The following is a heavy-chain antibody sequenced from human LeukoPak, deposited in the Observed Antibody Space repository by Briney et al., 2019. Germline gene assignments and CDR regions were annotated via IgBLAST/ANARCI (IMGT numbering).Heavy chain of an antibody. V-gene: IGHV4-34*01. CDR2: INHSGST. Sequence: PSETLSLTCAVYGGSFSGYYWRWIRPPPGKGLEWIGEINHSGSTNYNPSLKSRVTISVDTSKNHFSLKLSSVTAADTAVYYCAINSYDILTGPVPRDYWGQGTLVTVSS. CDR1: GGSFSGYY. CDR3: AINSYDILTGPVPRDY. J-gene: IGHJ4*02. D-gene: IGHD3-9*01.